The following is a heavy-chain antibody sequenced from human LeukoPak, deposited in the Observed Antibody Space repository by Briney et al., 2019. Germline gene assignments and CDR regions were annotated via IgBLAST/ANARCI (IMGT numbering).Heavy chain of an antibody. V-gene: IGHV4-59*01. Sequence: PSETLSLTCTVSGGSISSYYWSWIRQPPGKGLEWIGYIYYSGSTNYNPSLKSRVTISVDTSKNQFSLKLSSVTAADTAVYYCARVLPLYYYDSSGYEVSPFDPWGQGTLVTVSS. D-gene: IGHD3-22*01. J-gene: IGHJ5*02. CDR1: GGSISSYY. CDR3: ARVLPLYYYDSSGYEVSPFDP. CDR2: IYYSGST.